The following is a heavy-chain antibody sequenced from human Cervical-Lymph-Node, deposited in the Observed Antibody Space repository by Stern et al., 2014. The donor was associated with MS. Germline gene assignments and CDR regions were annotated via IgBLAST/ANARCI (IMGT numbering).Heavy chain of an antibody. CDR2: IIPLFGTA. Sequence: VQLVESGAEVKKPGSSVKVSCKASGGTFSSSTISWVRQDPGQGLEWMGGIIPLFGTANFAQKFKGRVTITADESTSTAYMELSSLRSEDTAVYYCARELSQVLVYWGQGTLVTVSS. CDR3: ARELSQVLVY. V-gene: IGHV1-69*01. J-gene: IGHJ4*02. CDR1: GGTFSSST.